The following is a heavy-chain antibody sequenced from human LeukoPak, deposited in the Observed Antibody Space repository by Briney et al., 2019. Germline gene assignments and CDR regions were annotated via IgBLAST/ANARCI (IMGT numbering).Heavy chain of an antibody. CDR3: VRDGWEHFFDY. D-gene: IGHD6-19*01. CDR2: INPDGSVT. Sequence: GGSLRLSCAVSGFTFSTSWMTWVRQAPGNGLECVGHINPDGSVTDYLASVKGRFTISRDNSENSLYLQMSSLRGEDTAVYYCVRDGWEHFFDYWGQGTLVTVSS. V-gene: IGHV3-7*01. J-gene: IGHJ4*02. CDR1: GFTFSTSW.